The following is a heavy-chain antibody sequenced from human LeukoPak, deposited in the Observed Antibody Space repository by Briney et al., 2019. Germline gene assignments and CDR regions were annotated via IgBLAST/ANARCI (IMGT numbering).Heavy chain of an antibody. CDR3: ARSPGDYARLPGDY. D-gene: IGHD2-2*01. Sequence: GGSLILSCAASGFTFSSYAMHWVRQAPGKGLEWVAVIWSDASNKYYADSVKGRFTVSRDNSKNTLYLQMNSLRAEDTAVYYCARSPGDYARLPGDYWGQGTLVTVSS. CDR1: GFTFSSYA. CDR2: IWSDASNK. V-gene: IGHV3-33*01. J-gene: IGHJ4*02.